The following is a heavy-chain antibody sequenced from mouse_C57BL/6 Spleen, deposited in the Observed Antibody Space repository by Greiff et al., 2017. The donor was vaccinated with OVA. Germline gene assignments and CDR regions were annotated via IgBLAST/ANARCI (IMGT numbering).Heavy chain of an antibody. CDR1: GFSLTGYG. D-gene: IGHD4-1*01. CDR2: IWGDGST. V-gene: IGHV2-6-7*01. CDR3: ARELGHYAMDY. J-gene: IGHJ4*01. Sequence: QVQLKESGPGLVAPSQSLSITCTVSGFSLTGYGVNWVRQPPGKGLEWLGMIWGDGSTDYNSALKSRLSLSKDNSKSQVFLKMNSLQTDDTARYYCARELGHYAMDYWGQGTSVTVSS.